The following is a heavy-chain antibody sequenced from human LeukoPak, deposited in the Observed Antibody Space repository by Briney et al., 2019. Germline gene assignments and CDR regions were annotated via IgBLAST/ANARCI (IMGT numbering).Heavy chain of an antibody. CDR2: IRYDGNDK. V-gene: IGHV3-30*02. D-gene: IGHD3-10*01. CDR1: GFTFSSYE. Sequence: GGSLRLSCAASGFTFSSYEMNWVRQAPGKGLEWVAFIRYDGNDKYYADSVKGRFTISRDNSKNTLYLEMNSLRAEDTAVYYCAKDLMRDRWFGESWGQGTLVTVSS. J-gene: IGHJ5*02. CDR3: AKDLMRDRWFGES.